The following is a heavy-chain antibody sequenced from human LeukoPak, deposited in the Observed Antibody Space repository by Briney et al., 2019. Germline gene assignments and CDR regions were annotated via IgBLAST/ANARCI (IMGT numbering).Heavy chain of an antibody. D-gene: IGHD3-16*02. Sequence: ASVKVSCKASGYTFTSYGISWVRQAPGQGLEWMGWISAYNGNTNYAQKLQGRVTMSTDTSTSTGYMELRSLRSDDTAVYYCARDPYYDYVWGSYRPTHFDYWGQGTLVTVSS. V-gene: IGHV1-18*01. J-gene: IGHJ4*02. CDR3: ARDPYYDYVWGSYRPTHFDY. CDR2: ISAYNGNT. CDR1: GYTFTSYG.